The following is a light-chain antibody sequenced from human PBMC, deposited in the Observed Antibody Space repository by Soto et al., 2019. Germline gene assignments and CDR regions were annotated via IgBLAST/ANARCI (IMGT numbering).Light chain of an antibody. V-gene: IGLV2-23*02. CDR1: TSDVGSYDL. CDR3: CSYAGGRSPYV. CDR2: EVS. Sequence: QSALTQPASVSGSPGQSITISCTGTTSDVGSYDLVSWYQQHPGKAPKIMIYEVSKRPSGDSNRFSGSKSGNTASLTISGFQAEDEADYYCCSYAGGRSPYVFGTGTKVTVL. J-gene: IGLJ1*01.